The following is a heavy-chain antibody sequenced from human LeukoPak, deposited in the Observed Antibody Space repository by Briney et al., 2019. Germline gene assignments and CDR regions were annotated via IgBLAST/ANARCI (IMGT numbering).Heavy chain of an antibody. D-gene: IGHD3-16*01. V-gene: IGHV4-4*07. CDR3: ARGLGGAHYYMDG. Sequence: SETLSLTCTVSGGSISNFYWSWVRQPAGKGLEWVGRVDTSGSTHYNPSLKGRGTMSLDTSKSQFSLKLSSVTVADTAVYYCARGLGGAHYYMDGWGSGTTVSDSS. CDR1: GGSISNFY. J-gene: IGHJ6*03. CDR2: VDTSGST.